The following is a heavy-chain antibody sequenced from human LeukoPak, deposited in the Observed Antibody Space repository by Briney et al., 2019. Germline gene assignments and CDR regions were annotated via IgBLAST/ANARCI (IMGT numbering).Heavy chain of an antibody. CDR1: GFTFTSSA. J-gene: IGHJ4*02. Sequence: GASVKVPCKASGFTFTSSAVQWVRQTRGQRLEWIGWIVVGSGNTNYAQKFQERVTITRDMSTSTAYMELSSLRSEDTAVYYCATTSRAVGRWYPVFDYWGQGTLVTVSS. V-gene: IGHV1-58*01. CDR3: ATTSRAVGRWYPVFDY. D-gene: IGHD2-15*01. CDR2: IVVGSGNT.